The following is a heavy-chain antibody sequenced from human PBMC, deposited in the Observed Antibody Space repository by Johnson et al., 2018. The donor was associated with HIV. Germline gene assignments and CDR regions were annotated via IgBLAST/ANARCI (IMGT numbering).Heavy chain of an antibody. CDR1: GFTFSNYW. Sequence: EQLVESGGGLVQPGGSLRLSCAVSGFTFSNYWMHWVRQAPGKGLVWVSRVNNDGGDTIYADSVKGRFTISRDNAKNTLYLQVNSLRAEDTAMYFCARGGACHAFDIWGHGTTVTVSS. D-gene: IGHD1-26*01. CDR3: ARGGACHAFDI. J-gene: IGHJ3*02. CDR2: VNNDGGDT. V-gene: IGHV3-74*01.